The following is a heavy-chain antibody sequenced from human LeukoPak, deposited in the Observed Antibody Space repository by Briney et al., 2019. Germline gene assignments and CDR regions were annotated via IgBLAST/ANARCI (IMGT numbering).Heavy chain of an antibody. J-gene: IGHJ6*03. CDR1: GYTFTGYY. CDR2: INPNSGGT. V-gene: IGHV1-2*02. CDR3: ARGSIYDFWSGYPHYYYYYMDV. D-gene: IGHD3-3*01. Sequence: GASVKVSCKASGYTFTGYYMHWVRQAPGQGLEWMGWINPNSGGTNYAQKFQGRVTMTRDTSISTVYMELSRLRSDDTAVYYCARGSIYDFWSGYPHYYYYYMDVWGKGTTVTVSS.